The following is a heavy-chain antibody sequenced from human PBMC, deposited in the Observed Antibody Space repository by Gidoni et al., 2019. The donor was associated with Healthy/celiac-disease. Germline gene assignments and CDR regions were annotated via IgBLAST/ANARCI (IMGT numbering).Heavy chain of an antibody. J-gene: IGHJ4*02. V-gene: IGHV1-2*02. CDR2: IHPNSGGT. D-gene: IGHD4-4*01. Sequence: QVQLGPSGAEVKKPGASGKVSCKASGYTFTGYYMHWVRQAPGQGLEWMGWIHPNSGGTNYAQKFQGRVTMTRDTSISTAYMELRRLRSDDTAVYYCARDKYSLGSWGQGTLVTVSS. CDR1: GYTFTGYY. CDR3: ARDKYSLGS.